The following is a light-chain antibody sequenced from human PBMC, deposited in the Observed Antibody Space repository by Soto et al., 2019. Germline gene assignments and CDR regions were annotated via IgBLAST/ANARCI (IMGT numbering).Light chain of an antibody. CDR2: DVN. Sequence: QSALTQPASVSGSPGQSITLSCTGTSGDVGAYDYVSWYQQHPGKAPTLIIYDVNNRPSGVSNRFSGSKSGNTASLTISGLQAEDEADYYCSSYASSSIYVVFGGGTQLTVL. V-gene: IGLV2-14*03. CDR3: SSYASSSIYVV. J-gene: IGLJ2*01. CDR1: SGDVGAYDY.